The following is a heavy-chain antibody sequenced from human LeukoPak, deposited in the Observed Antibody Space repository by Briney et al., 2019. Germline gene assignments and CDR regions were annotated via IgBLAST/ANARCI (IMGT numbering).Heavy chain of an antibody. Sequence: PSETLSLTCAVSGYSLSSGYYWGWIRQPPGKGLEWIGSIYHSGRTYYNPSLKRQVTISVDTSKNQFSLKLSSVTAADTAVYYCARRVEMDIWGQGTMVTVSS. CDR3: ARRVEMDI. CDR2: IYHSGRT. CDR1: GYSLSSGYY. D-gene: IGHD5-24*01. V-gene: IGHV4-38-2*01. J-gene: IGHJ3*02.